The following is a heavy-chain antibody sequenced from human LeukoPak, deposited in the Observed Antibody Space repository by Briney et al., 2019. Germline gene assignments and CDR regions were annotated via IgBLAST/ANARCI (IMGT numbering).Heavy chain of an antibody. J-gene: IGHJ6*02. Sequence: PGGSLRLSCAASGFTVSSNYMSWVRQAPGKGLEWVSVIYSGGSTYYADSVKGRFTISRDNSKNTLYPQMNSLRAEDTAVYYCARAGAAYCSGGSCYYYYGMDVWGQGTTVTVSS. CDR1: GFTVSSNY. V-gene: IGHV3-53*01. CDR2: IYSGGST. D-gene: IGHD2-15*01. CDR3: ARAGAAYCSGGSCYYYYGMDV.